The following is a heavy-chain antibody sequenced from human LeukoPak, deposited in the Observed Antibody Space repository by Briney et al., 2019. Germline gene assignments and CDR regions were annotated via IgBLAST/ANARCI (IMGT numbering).Heavy chain of an antibody. D-gene: IGHD2-21*02. CDR1: GFTFNSYG. J-gene: IGHJ4*02. Sequence: GGSLKLSCAASGFTFNSYGMHWVRQAPGKGLEWVGLIMFDGGNRYYTDSVKGRFTISRDNAKNSLYLQMNSLRAEDTAVYYCASKWYCGGDCYYQIDFWGQGTLVTVSS. CDR2: IMFDGGNR. CDR3: ASKWYCGGDCYYQIDF. V-gene: IGHV3-33*03.